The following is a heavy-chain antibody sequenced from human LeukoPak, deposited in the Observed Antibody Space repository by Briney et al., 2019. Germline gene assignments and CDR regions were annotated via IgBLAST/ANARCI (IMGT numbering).Heavy chain of an antibody. V-gene: IGHV3-74*01. CDR2: INSDGSST. CDR1: GFTLSSYW. D-gene: IGHD6-13*01. Sequence: GGSLRLSCAASGFTLSSYWMHWVRQAPGKGLVWVSRINSDGSSTSYADSVKGRFTISRDNAKNSLYLQMNSLRAEDTAVYYCARRYSSSWTYNWFDPWGQGTLVTVSS. J-gene: IGHJ5*02. CDR3: ARRYSSSWTYNWFDP.